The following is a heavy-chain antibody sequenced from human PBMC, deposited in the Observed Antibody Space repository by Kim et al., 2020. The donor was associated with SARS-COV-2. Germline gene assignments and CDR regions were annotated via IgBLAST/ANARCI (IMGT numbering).Heavy chain of an antibody. CDR2: TSGRT. V-gene: IGHV4-4*07. D-gene: IGHD3-16*02. CDR3: ASALGH. J-gene: IGHJ4*02. Sequence: TSGRTNNNPPLQSRVTMSVDMSKNQFSLKLSSVTAADTAVYYCASALGHWGQGTLVTVSS.